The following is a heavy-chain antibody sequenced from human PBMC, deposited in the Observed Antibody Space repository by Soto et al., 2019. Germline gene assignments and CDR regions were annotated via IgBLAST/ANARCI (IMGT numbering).Heavy chain of an antibody. D-gene: IGHD2-15*01. V-gene: IGHV4-39*01. J-gene: IGHJ6*02. CDR2: IYYSGST. CDR3: ARSLPPVVTMDV. CDR1: GGSISSSSYY. Sequence: SETRSLTCTVSGGSISSSSYYWGWIRQPPGKGLEWIGSIYYSGSTYYNPSLKSRVTISVDTSKNQFSLKLSSVTAADTAVYYCARSLPPVVTMDVWGQGTTVTGFS.